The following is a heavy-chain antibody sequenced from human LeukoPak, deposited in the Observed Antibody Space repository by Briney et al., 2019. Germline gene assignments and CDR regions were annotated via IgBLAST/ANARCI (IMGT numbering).Heavy chain of an antibody. CDR3: ASYCISRRCDSVSDY. CDR1: GFSFSDYW. J-gene: IGHJ4*02. CDR2: IKQDGSDK. D-gene: IGHD2-15*01. V-gene: IGHV3-7*05. Sequence: TGGSLRLSCAASGFSFSDYWMSWVRQAPGKGLEWVASIKQDGSDKLYVDSVKGRFTISRDNAKNSLFLQMNSLRAEDTAVYYCASYCISRRCDSVSDYWGQGTLVTVSS.